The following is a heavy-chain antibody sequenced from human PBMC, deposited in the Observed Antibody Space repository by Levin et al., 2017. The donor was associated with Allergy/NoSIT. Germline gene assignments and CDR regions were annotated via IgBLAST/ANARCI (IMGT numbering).Heavy chain of an antibody. V-gene: IGHV3-11*01. Sequence: GGSLRLSCAASGFTFSDYYMSWIRQAPGKGLEWVSYISSSGSTIYYADSVKGRFTISRDNAKNSLYLQMNSLRDEDTAVYYCASDDYIWGSYRDSHYYYMDGWGKGTTVTVSS. D-gene: IGHD3-16*02. J-gene: IGHJ6*03. CDR2: ISSSGSTI. CDR1: GFTFSDYY. CDR3: ASDDYIWGSYRDSHYYYMDG.